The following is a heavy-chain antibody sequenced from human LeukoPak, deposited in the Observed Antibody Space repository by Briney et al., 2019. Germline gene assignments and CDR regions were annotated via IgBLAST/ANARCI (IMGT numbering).Heavy chain of an antibody. Sequence: ASVKVSCKASGYTFTSYGISWVRQAPRQGLEWMGWISAYNGNTNYAQKLQGRVTMTTDTSTSTAYMELRSLRSDDTAVYYCARGDSSSWYGWFDPWGQGTLVTVSS. CDR2: ISAYNGNT. V-gene: IGHV1-18*01. D-gene: IGHD6-13*01. J-gene: IGHJ5*02. CDR1: GYTFTSYG. CDR3: ARGDSSSWYGWFDP.